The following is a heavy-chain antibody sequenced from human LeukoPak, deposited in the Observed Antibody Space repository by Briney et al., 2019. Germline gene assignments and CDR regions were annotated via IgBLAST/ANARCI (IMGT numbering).Heavy chain of an antibody. CDR2: ISISGGTT. V-gene: IGHV3-23*01. D-gene: IGHD3-10*01. CDR1: AFAFSNHA. Sequence: PGGSLRLSCTASAFAFSNHAMSWVRQAPGKGLEWVSSISISGGTTYYADSVKGRFTISRENSKSTLYLQMNNLRADDTAVYYCAKSGYGSGSSFDYWGQGTLVTVSS. CDR3: AKSGYGSGSSFDY. J-gene: IGHJ4*02.